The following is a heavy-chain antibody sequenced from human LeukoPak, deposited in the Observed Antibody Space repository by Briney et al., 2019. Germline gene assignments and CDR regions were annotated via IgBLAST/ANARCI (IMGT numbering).Heavy chain of an antibody. D-gene: IGHD2-8*01. CDR3: ARRSRNGLDAFDI. J-gene: IGHJ3*02. V-gene: IGHV1-2*02. CDR2: IDPNNGDT. Sequence: ASVKVSCKASAYTFTGYYLHWVRQAPGQGLEGMGWIDPNNGDTNYAQKFQGRVTMTRDRSISTAYMEVSRLTPDDTAVYYCARRSRNGLDAFDIWGLGTMVTVSS. CDR1: AYTFTGYY.